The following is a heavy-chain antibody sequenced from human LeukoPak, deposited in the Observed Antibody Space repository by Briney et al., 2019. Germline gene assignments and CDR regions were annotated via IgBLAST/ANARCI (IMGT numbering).Heavy chain of an antibody. CDR3: AKARGGLTVNYYFDY. V-gene: IGHV3-23*01. CDR1: GFTFGSYA. Sequence: GGSLRLSCAASGFTFGSYAMTWVRLAPGKGLEWVSGISDRGGRTDYADPVKGRFTISRDNSENTLYLQMNSLRAADTAVYYCAKARGGLTVNYYFDYWGQRALVTVSS. CDR2: ISDRGGRT. J-gene: IGHJ4*02. D-gene: IGHD4-11*01.